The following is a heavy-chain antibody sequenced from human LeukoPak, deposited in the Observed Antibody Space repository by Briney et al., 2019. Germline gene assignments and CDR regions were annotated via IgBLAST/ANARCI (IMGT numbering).Heavy chain of an antibody. D-gene: IGHD5-12*01. CDR3: ARGGYSGYDLDS. V-gene: IGHV4-59*11. Sequence: SETLSLTCTVSGGSIGGHYWTWIRQTPVKGLEWIGYIYYNGNSDYNPSLKSRVTISIDTSKNEFSLKLSFVTAADTAVYFCARGGYSGYDLDSWDQGTLVTVSS. J-gene: IGHJ4*02. CDR2: IYYNGNS. CDR1: GGSIGGHY.